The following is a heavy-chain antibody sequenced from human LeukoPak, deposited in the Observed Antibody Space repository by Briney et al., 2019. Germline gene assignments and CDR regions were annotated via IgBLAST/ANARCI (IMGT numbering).Heavy chain of an antibody. V-gene: IGHV3-21*01. CDR3: ARDKYGDYTFDY. Sequence: GGSLRLSCAASGFTFSSYSMNWVRQAPGKGLEWVSSISSSSSYIYYADSVKGRFTISRDNAKNSLYLQMNSLRAEDTAVYYCARDKYGDYTFDYWGQGTLVTVSS. D-gene: IGHD4-17*01. CDR2: ISSSSSYI. CDR1: GFTFSSYS. J-gene: IGHJ4*02.